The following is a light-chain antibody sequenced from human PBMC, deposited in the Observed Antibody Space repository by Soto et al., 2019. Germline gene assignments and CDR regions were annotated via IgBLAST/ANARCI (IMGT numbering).Light chain of an antibody. V-gene: IGLV8-61*01. CDR3: MLYMGGGLVV. J-gene: IGLJ2*01. CDR2: STN. CDR1: SGSVSTTYY. Sequence: QTVVTQEPSFSVSPGGTVTLTCGLTSGSVSTTYYPSGYQQTPGQAPRTLIYSTNIRSSGVPDRFSGSILGNKAALTITGAQGDDESDYHCMLYMGGGLVVFGGGTKLTVL.